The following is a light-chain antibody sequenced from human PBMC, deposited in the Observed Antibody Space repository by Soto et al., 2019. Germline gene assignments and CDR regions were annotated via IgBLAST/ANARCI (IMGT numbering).Light chain of an antibody. CDR1: QTIGSL. Sequence: DAQMTQSPSTLSASVGDRVTITCRASQTIGSLLAWYQQKPGKAPNLLIHMASSLQSGVPSRFSGSGSGTEFTLTITGLQPDDFATYFCQHYNSWAFGQGTKVEI. CDR2: MAS. CDR3: QHYNSWA. V-gene: IGKV1-5*03. J-gene: IGKJ1*01.